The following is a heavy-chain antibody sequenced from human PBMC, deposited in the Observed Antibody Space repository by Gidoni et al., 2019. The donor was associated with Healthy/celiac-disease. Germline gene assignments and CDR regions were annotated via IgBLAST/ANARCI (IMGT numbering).Heavy chain of an antibody. CDR2: IYYSGST. Sequence: SIYYSGSTYYNPSLKSRVTISVDTSKNQFSLKLSSVTAADTAVYYCARVDYYYDSSGYTPDYWGQGTLVTVSS. D-gene: IGHD3-22*01. J-gene: IGHJ4*02. V-gene: IGHV4-39*01. CDR3: ARVDYYYDSSGYTPDY.